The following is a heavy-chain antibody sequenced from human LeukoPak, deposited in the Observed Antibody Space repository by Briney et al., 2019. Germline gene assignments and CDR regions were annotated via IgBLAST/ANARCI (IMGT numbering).Heavy chain of an antibody. D-gene: IGHD3-10*01. CDR1: GFTFNNYG. CDR3: AKDRTFEEYSFDF. J-gene: IGHJ4*02. Sequence: PGGSLRLSCAASGFTFNNYGMHWVRQAPGKGLEWVTFIRFDGSYKLYTDSVKGRFTISRDNSKSTLYLQMTSLRPEDTALCYCAKDRTFEEYSFDFWGQGTLVTVSS. CDR2: IRFDGSYK. V-gene: IGHV3-30*02.